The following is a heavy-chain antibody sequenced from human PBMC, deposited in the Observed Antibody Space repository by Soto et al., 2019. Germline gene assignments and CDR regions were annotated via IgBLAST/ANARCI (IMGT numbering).Heavy chain of an antibody. D-gene: IGHD6-13*01. V-gene: IGHV3-23*01. Sequence: GGSLRLSCAASGFTFSSYAMSWVRQAPGKGLEWVSAISGSGGSTYYADSVKGRFTISRDNSKNTLYLQMNSLRAEDTAVYYCASTVGTTGYNYYYYGMDVWGQGTTVTVSS. J-gene: IGHJ6*02. CDR1: GFTFSSYA. CDR3: ASTVGTTGYNYYYYGMDV. CDR2: ISGSGGST.